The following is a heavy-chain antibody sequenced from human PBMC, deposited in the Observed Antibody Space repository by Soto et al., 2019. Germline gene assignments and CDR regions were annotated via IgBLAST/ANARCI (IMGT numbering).Heavy chain of an antibody. CDR2: IYYSGST. V-gene: IGHV4-39*01. CDR3: KGYYYGSGSSLLYYYYMDV. CDR1: GGSISSSSYY. D-gene: IGHD3-10*01. Sequence: QLQLQESGPGLVKPSETLSLTCTVSGGSISSSSYYWGWIRQPPGKGLEWIGSIYYSGSTYYNPSLKSRVTRSVDTSKNQFSLKLSSVTAADPAVYYCKGYYYGSGSSLLYYYYMDVWGKGTTVTVSS. J-gene: IGHJ6*03.